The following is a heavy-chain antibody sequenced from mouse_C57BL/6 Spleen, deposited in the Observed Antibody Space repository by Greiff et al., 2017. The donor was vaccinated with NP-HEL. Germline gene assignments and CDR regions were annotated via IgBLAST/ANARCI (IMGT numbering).Heavy chain of an antibody. J-gene: IGHJ1*03. Sequence: EVKLVESGGGLVKPGGSLKLSCAASGFTFSDYGMHWVRQAPEKGLEWVAYISSGSSTIYYADTVKGRFTISRDNAKNTLFLQMTSLRSEDTAMYYCARTTVVATSNWYFDVWGTGTTVTVSS. CDR1: GFTFSDYG. V-gene: IGHV5-17*01. D-gene: IGHD1-1*01. CDR2: ISSGSSTI. CDR3: ARTTVVATSNWYFDV.